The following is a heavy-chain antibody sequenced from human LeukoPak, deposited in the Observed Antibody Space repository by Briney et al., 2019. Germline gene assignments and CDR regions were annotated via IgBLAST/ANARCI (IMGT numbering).Heavy chain of an antibody. CDR2: IYSSGTT. D-gene: IGHD2-8*02. CDR1: GSSISNYH. Sequence: KPSETLSLTCTVSGSSISNYHWSWIRQPAEKGLEWIGRIYSSGTTNYSPSLKSRVTMSVDTSKNQFSLKLNSVTVADTAVYYCASHRGAWWGYFDYWGQGILVTVSS. CDR3: ASHRGAWWGYFDY. J-gene: IGHJ4*02. V-gene: IGHV4-4*07.